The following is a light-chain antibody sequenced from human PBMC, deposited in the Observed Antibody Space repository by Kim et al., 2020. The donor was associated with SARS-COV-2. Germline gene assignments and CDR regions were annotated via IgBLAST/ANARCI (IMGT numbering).Light chain of an antibody. CDR3: SSYTSSSTYV. V-gene: IGLV2-14*04. CDR2: DVS. CDR1: SSDVGGYNY. Sequence: GQSITISCTGTSSDVGGYNYVSWSQQHPGKAPKLMIYDVSQRPSGVSNRFSGSKSGNTASLTISGLQAEDEADYYCSSYTSSSTYVFGTGTKVTVL. J-gene: IGLJ1*01.